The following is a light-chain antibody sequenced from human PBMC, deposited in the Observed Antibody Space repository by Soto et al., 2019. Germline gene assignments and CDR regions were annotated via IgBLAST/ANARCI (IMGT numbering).Light chain of an antibody. J-gene: IGLJ1*01. CDR2: GNT. CDR1: SSNIGSTYD. Sequence: QSVLTQPPSGTRAPGQRGSISCTRSSSNIGSTYDVQWYQQLPGTAPKLLIHGNTDRPSGVPDRFSGSKSGTSASLAITGLQADDEADYYCQSYDDSLSVHYVFGTGTKVTVL. V-gene: IGLV1-40*01. CDR3: QSYDDSLSVHYV.